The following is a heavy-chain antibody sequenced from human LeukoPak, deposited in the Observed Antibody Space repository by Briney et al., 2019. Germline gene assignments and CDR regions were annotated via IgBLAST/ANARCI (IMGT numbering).Heavy chain of an antibody. CDR2: INHSGST. CDR3: ARGDGDYPLYYYYYGMDV. V-gene: IGHV4-34*01. Sequence: SETLSLTCAVYGGSFSGYYWSWIRQPPGKGLEWIGEINHSGSTNYNPSLKSRVTISVDTSKNQLPLKLSSVTAADTAVYYCARGDGDYPLYYYYYGMDVWGQGTTVTVSS. D-gene: IGHD4-17*01. CDR1: GGSFSGYY. J-gene: IGHJ6*02.